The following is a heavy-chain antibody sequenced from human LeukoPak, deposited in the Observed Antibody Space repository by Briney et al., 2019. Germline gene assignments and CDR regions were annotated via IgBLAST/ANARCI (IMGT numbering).Heavy chain of an antibody. CDR3: ARVYDTSWSSHHFDN. CDR1: GFTFSGHY. J-gene: IGHJ4*02. CDR2: TRNKANGYTT. Sequence: GGSLRLSCSASGFTFSGHYMDWVRQAPGKGLEWVGRTRNKANGYTTEYAASVKGRFTISRDDSKNSLYLQMNSLKTEDTAVYYCARVYDTSWSSHHFDNWGQGTLVTVSS. V-gene: IGHV3-72*01. D-gene: IGHD2-2*01.